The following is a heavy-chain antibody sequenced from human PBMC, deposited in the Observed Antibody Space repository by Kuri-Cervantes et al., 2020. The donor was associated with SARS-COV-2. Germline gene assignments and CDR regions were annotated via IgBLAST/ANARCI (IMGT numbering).Heavy chain of an antibody. D-gene: IGHD1-7*01. CDR1: GFTFSSYA. V-gene: IGHV3-23*01. Sequence: GESLKISCAASGFTFSSYAMSWVCQAPGKGLEWVSAISGSGGSTYYADSVKGRFTISRDNSKNTLYLQMNSLRAEDTAVYYCAKAYWNYNYFDYWGQGTLVTVSS. J-gene: IGHJ4*02. CDR2: ISGSGGST. CDR3: AKAYWNYNYFDY.